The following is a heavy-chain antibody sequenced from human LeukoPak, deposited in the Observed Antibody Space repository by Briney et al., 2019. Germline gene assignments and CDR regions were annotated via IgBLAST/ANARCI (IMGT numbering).Heavy chain of an antibody. D-gene: IGHD5-12*01. V-gene: IGHV3-30*02. J-gene: IGHJ4*02. Sequence: GGSLRLSCAASGFTFSSYGMHWVRQAPGKGLEWVAFIRYDGSNKYYADSVKGRFTISRDNFKNTLHLQMNSLRAEDTAVYYCAKDTYSGYDSGDWGQGTLVTVSS. CDR3: AKDTYSGYDSGD. CDR1: GFTFSSYG. CDR2: IRYDGSNK.